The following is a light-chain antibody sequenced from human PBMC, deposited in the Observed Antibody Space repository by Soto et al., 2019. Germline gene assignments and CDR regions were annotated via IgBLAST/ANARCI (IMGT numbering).Light chain of an antibody. CDR2: GAS. CDR1: QSVDIN. J-gene: IGKJ1*01. V-gene: IGKV3-15*01. Sequence: EIVPTQSPATPSVSPGERVTLSCRASQSVDINLAWYQQKPGQAPRLLIYGASTRATDMPGRFSGRGAGAEFTLTISSLQSEDFAAYYCQQYRSWPRTFGQGTKVDIK. CDR3: QQYRSWPRT.